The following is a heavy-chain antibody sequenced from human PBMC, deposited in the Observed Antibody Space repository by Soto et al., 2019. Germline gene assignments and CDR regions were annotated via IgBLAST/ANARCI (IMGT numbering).Heavy chain of an antibody. D-gene: IGHD2-2*01. J-gene: IGHJ5*02. CDR3: ARGESYCSSTSCYAFYQYNWFDP. CDR1: GGYFSGYY. V-gene: IGHV4-34*01. CDR2: INHSGST. Sequence: SETLSLTCAVYGGYFSGYYLSWIRQPPGKGLEWIGEINHSGSTNYNPSLKSRVTISVDTSKNQFSLKLSSVTAADTAVYYCARGESYCSSTSCYAFYQYNWFDPWGKGTLVTVSS.